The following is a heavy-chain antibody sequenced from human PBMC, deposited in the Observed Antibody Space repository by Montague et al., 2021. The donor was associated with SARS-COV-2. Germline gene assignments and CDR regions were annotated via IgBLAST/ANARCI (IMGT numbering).Heavy chain of an antibody. V-gene: IGHV4-34*01. CDR3: ARGGGRLQYSYYYGMDV. J-gene: IGHJ6*02. CDR1: TTSFSGYY. CDR2: IDQSGKT. Sequence: LRLSCAVHTTSFSGYYRGWIRQSPGKGLEWIGEIDQSGKTNYNPTLKSRVTISADTSKSQFSLKLNSVTAADTAVYYCARGGGRLQYSYYYGMDVWGQGTTVTGSS. D-gene: IGHD5-12*01.